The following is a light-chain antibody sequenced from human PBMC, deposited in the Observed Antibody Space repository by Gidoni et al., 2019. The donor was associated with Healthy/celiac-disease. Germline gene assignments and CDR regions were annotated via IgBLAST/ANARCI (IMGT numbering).Light chain of an antibody. V-gene: IGKV1-5*03. J-gene: IGKJ1*01. Sequence: IHLTPSPSTLSASVGDRVTITCRASQSISSWLAWYQQKPGKAPKLLIYKASSLESGVPSRCSGSGSGTEFTLTISSLQPDDFATYYCQQYNSYSPTFGQXTKVEIK. CDR1: QSISSW. CDR3: QQYNSYSPT. CDR2: KAS.